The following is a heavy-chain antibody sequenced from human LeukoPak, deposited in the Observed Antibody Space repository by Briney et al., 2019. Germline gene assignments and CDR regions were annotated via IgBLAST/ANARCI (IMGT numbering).Heavy chain of an antibody. CDR3: ARERTYSYGIDY. Sequence: ESGGSLRLSCAASGFTFSSYWMSWVRQAPGKGLEWVSSISSSSSYIYYADSVKGRFTISRDNAKNSLYLQMNSLRAEDTAVYYCARERTYSYGIDYRGQGALVTVSS. J-gene: IGHJ4*02. D-gene: IGHD5-18*01. V-gene: IGHV3-21*01. CDR2: ISSSSSYI. CDR1: GFTFSSYW.